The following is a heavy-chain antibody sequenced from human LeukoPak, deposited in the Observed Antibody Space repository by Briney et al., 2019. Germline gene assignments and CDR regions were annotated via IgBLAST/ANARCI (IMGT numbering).Heavy chain of an antibody. D-gene: IGHD2-21*01. CDR2: IYYSGNT. J-gene: IGHJ4*02. Sequence: SETLSLTCAVSGVSISSSNSYWGWIRQPPGKGLEWIGSIYYSGNTYYNASLKSRVTISVDTSKNQFSLKVTSVTAADTAVYFCARSLHISAPFDVWGQGTLVTVSS. CDR3: ARSLHISAPFDV. CDR1: GVSISSSNSY. V-gene: IGHV4-39*01.